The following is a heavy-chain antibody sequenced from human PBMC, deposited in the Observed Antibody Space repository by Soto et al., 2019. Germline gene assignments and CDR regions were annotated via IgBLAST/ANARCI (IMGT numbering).Heavy chain of an antibody. V-gene: IGHV1-2*02. D-gene: IGHD6-19*01. CDR3: ASDDGVGSRQWLPTGY. Sequence: ASVKVSCKASGYTFTGYYMHWVRQAPGQGLEWMGWINPNSGGTNYAQKFQGRVTMTRDTSISTAYMELSRLRSDDTAVYYCASDDGVGSRQWLPTGYWGQGTLVTVSS. CDR2: INPNSGGT. CDR1: GYTFTGYY. J-gene: IGHJ4*02.